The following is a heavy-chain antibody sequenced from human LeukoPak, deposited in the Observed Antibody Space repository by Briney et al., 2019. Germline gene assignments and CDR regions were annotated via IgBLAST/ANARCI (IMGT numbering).Heavy chain of an antibody. V-gene: IGHV3-66*01. Sequence: GGSLRLSCAASGLTVSSNYMTWVRQAPGKGLEWVSAIYSGGTTYYADSVKGRFTISRDNSKNTVYLQVNSLRAEDTAVYYCAREISRFGIWGQGTLVTVSS. CDR1: GLTVSSNY. CDR3: AREISRFGI. CDR2: IYSGGTT. D-gene: IGHD3-16*01. J-gene: IGHJ4*02.